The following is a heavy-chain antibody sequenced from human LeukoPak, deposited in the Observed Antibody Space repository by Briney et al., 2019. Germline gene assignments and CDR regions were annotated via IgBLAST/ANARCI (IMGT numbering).Heavy chain of an antibody. D-gene: IGHD3-3*01. Sequence: GESLKISCKGSGYTFSSYWIGWVRQMPGKGLEWMGIIYPGDSDTRYSPSLQGQVTISVDTSIGTAYMQWSSLKASDTAIYYCARQNDFRLDYWGQGTLVTVSS. CDR3: ARQNDFRLDY. CDR1: GYTFSSYW. V-gene: IGHV5-51*01. J-gene: IGHJ4*02. CDR2: IYPGDSDT.